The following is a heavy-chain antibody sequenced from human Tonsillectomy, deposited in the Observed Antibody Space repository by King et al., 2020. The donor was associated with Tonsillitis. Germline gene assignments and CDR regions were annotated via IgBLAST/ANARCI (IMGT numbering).Heavy chain of an antibody. CDR2: IDPSDSYS. CDR1: GYSFTSYW. J-gene: IGHJ6*03. D-gene: IGHD3-10*01. V-gene: IGHV5-10-1*01. CDR3: ARLSYSGSGGYYYYMDV. Sequence: DVQLVQSGAEVKKPGESLRISCKGSGYSFTSYWITWVRQMPGKGLEWMGRIDPSDSYSDYRPSFQGHVTISADKSISTAYLQWSSLKASDTAMYYCARLSYSGSGGYYYYMDVWGKGTTVTVSS.